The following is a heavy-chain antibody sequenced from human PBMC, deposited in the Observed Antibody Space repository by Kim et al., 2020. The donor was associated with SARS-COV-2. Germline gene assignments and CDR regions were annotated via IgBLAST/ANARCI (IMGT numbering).Heavy chain of an antibody. D-gene: IGHD3-3*01. Sequence: GGSLRLSCAASGFTFSSYWMSWVRQAPGKGLEWVANIKQDGSEKYYVDSVKGRFTISRDNAKNSLYLQMNSLRAEDTAVYYCARDCMVIFGVFKGYYYGMDVWGQVTTVTVSS. CDR2: IKQDGSEK. CDR3: ARDCMVIFGVFKGYYYGMDV. CDR1: GFTFSSYW. J-gene: IGHJ6*02. V-gene: IGHV3-7*03.